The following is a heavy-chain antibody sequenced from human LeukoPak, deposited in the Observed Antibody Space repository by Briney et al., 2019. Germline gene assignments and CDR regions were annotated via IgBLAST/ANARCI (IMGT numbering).Heavy chain of an antibody. Sequence: SETLSLTCTVTGGSISGYYWIWIRQPAGKGLEWIGRIYPRGSTNYNSSLKSRVTMSVDTSKNQFSLKLSSVTAADTAVYYCARFSAMAPWYMDVWGKGTTVTVSS. CDR2: IYPRGST. J-gene: IGHJ6*03. CDR3: ARFSAMAPWYMDV. CDR1: GGSISGYY. V-gene: IGHV4-4*07. D-gene: IGHD5-18*01.